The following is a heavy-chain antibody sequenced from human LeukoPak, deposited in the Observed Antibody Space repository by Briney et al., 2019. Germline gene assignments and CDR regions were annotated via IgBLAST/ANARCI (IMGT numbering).Heavy chain of an antibody. V-gene: IGHV4-39*01. Sequence: PSETLSLTCTVSGGSIGSSSYYWGWIRQPPGKGLEWIGSIYYSGSTYYNPSLKSRVTISVDTSKNQFSLKLSSVTAADTAVYYCAVDRPQAYYYYMDVWGKGTTVTVSS. CDR1: GGSIGSSSYY. D-gene: IGHD3-9*01. CDR2: IYYSGST. J-gene: IGHJ6*03. CDR3: AVDRPQAYYYYMDV.